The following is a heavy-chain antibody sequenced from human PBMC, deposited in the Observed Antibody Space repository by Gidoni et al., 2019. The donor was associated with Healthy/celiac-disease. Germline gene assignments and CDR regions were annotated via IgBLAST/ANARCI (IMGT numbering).Heavy chain of an antibody. J-gene: IGHJ4*02. D-gene: IGHD6-13*01. CDR3: ARDRRGQQLDLFDY. CDR2: ISYDGSNK. CDR1: GFTFSSYA. Sequence: QVQLVESGGCVVQPGRSLRLSCAASGFTFSSYAMHWVRQAPGKGLEWVAVISYDGSNKYYADSVKGRFTISRDNSKNTLYLQMNSLRAEDTAVYYCARDRRGQQLDLFDYWGQGTLVTVSS. V-gene: IGHV3-30-3*01.